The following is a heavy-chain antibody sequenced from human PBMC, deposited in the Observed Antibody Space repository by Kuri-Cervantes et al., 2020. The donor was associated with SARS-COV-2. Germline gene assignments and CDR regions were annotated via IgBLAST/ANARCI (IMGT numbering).Heavy chain of an antibody. J-gene: IGHJ4*02. D-gene: IGHD6-6*01. CDR2: ISGSGGST. V-gene: IGHV3-23*01. CDR3: ARDREFIAARIFDY. CDR1: GFTFSSYA. Sequence: GGSLRLSCAASGFTFSSYAMSWVRQAPGKGLEWVSAISGSGGSTYYADSVKGRFTISRDNAKNSLYLQMNSLRAEDTAVYYCARDREFIAARIFDYWGQGTLVTVSS.